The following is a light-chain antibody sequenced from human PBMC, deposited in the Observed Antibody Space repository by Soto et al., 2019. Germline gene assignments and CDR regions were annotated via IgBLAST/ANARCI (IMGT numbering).Light chain of an antibody. CDR3: QNYDSAPIT. CDR2: AAS. V-gene: IGKV1-27*01. J-gene: IGKJ5*01. Sequence: DIQMTQSPASLSASVGDRFSISCRASQGISNYLAWYQRKPGKVPKVLIYAASTLQPGVPSRFSGSGSGADFTLTINSLHPDDIATYFCQNYDSAPITFGQGTLLEIK. CDR1: QGISNY.